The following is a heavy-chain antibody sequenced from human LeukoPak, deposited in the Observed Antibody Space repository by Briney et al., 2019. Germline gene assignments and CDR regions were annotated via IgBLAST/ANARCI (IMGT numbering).Heavy chain of an antibody. CDR2: IYYSGST. V-gene: IGHV4-39*07. CDR1: GGSISSSSYY. J-gene: IGHJ4*02. CDR3: ARGVFSGYYSSTFDY. Sequence: SETLSLTCTVSGGSISSSSYYWGWIRQPPGKGLEWIGSIYYSGSTYYNPSLKSRVTISVDTSKNQFSLKLSSVTAADTAVYYCARGVFSGYYSSTFDYWGQGTLVTVSS. D-gene: IGHD3-22*01.